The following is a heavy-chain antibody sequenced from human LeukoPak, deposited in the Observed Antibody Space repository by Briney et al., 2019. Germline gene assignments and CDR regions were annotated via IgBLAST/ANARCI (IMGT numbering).Heavy chain of an antibody. CDR2: IHYTGGT. CDR1: GGSISGYY. V-gene: IGHV4-34*01. D-gene: IGHD3-9*01. J-gene: IGHJ4*02. CDR3: ARVNILSGYCFDF. Sequence: PSETLSLTCAVYGGSISGYYWSWIRQPPGKGLEWVGEIHYTGGTSYNPSLKSRATISIDTSKNQLSLKLSSVTAADTAVYYCARVNILSGYCFDFWGQGALVTVSS.